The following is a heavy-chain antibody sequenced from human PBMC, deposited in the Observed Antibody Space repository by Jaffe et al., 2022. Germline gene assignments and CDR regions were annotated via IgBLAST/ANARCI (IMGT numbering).Heavy chain of an antibody. J-gene: IGHJ4*02. CDR2: MNPNSGNT. D-gene: IGHD3-16*02. V-gene: IGHV1-8*01. CDR1: GYTFTSYD. Sequence: QVQLVQSGAEVKKPGASVKVSCKASGYTFTSYDINWVRQATGQGLEWMGWMNPNSGNTGYAQKFQGRVTMTRNTSISTAYMELSSLRSEDTAVYYCARGCFDDYIWGSYRPHFDYWGQGTLVTVSS. CDR3: ARGCFDDYIWGSYRPHFDY.